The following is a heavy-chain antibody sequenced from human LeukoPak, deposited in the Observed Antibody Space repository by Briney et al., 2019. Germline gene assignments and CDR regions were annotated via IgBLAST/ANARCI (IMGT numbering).Heavy chain of an antibody. V-gene: IGHV4-59*01. CDR2: IYYSGST. J-gene: IGHJ5*02. CDR1: GDSISSYY. D-gene: IGHD6-19*01. CDR3: ARFIAVAKNWFDP. Sequence: PSETLSLTCTVSGDSISSYYWSWIRQPPGKGLEWIGYIYYSGSTNYNPSLKSRVTISVDTSKNRFSLKLSSVTAADTAVYYCARFIAVAKNWFDPWGQGTLVTVSS.